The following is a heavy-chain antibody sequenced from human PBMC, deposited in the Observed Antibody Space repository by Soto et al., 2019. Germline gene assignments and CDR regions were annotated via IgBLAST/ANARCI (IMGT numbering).Heavy chain of an antibody. CDR3: ASSTSSTYYYDSSGHRFDY. Sequence: QVQLQESGPGLVKPSQTLSLTCTVSGGSISSGGYYWSWIRQHPGKGLEWIGYIYYSGSTYYNPSLKSRVTISVGSSNNQFSLKLSSVTAADTAVYYCASSTSSTYYYDSSGHRFDYWGQGTLVTVSS. V-gene: IGHV4-31*03. D-gene: IGHD3-22*01. CDR2: IYYSGST. J-gene: IGHJ4*02. CDR1: GGSISSGGYY.